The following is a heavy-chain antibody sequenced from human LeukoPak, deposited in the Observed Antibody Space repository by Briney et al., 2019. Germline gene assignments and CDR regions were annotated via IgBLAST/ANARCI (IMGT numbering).Heavy chain of an antibody. CDR1: GGTFSSYA. CDR2: IIPIFGTA. D-gene: IGHD3-10*01. J-gene: IGHJ4*02. CDR3: ARPITMVRGVKAYGY. Sequence: SVKVSCKASGGTFSSYAISWVRQAPGQGLEWMGGIIPIFGTANYAQKFQGRVTITTDESTSTAYMELSSLRSEDTAVYYCARPITMVRGVKAYGYWGQGTLVTVSS. V-gene: IGHV1-69*05.